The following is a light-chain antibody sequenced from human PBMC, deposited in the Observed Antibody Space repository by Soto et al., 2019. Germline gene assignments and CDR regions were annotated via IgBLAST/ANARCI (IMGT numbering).Light chain of an antibody. CDR3: QVWDSSSDHAV. V-gene: IGLV3-21*04. Sequence: SYELTQPPSVSVAPGKTARIPCGGNNLGTKSVHWYQQKPGQAPVLVIYYDSDRPSGIPERFSGSNSGNTATLTISRVEAGDEADFYCQVWDSSSDHAVFGGGTQLTVL. J-gene: IGLJ7*01. CDR1: NLGTKS. CDR2: YDS.